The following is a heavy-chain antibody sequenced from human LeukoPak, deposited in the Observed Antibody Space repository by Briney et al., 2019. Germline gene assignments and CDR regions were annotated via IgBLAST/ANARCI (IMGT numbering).Heavy chain of an antibody. J-gene: IGHJ4*02. CDR3: ARGYNYGLDFDY. V-gene: IGHV1-46*01. CDR1: GYTFTSYY. Sequence: GASVKVSCKASGYTFTSYYVHWVRQAPGQGLEWVGIINPSGGTATYAQKFQGRVTMTRDTSTSTVDMGLSSLSSEDTAVYYCARGYNYGLDFDYWGQGTLVTVSS. CDR2: INPSGGTA. D-gene: IGHD5-18*01.